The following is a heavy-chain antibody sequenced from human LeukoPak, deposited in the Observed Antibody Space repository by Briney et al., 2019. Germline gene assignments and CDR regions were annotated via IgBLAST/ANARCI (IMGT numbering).Heavy chain of an antibody. V-gene: IGHV1-46*01. CDR2: INPSGGST. Sequence: ASVKVSCKASGYTFTSYYMHWVRQAPGQGLEWMGIINPSGGSTSYAQKFQGRVTMTRDMSTSTVYMELSSLRSEDTAEYYCARETEMATRAEDYWGQGTLVTVSS. CDR3: ARETEMATRAEDY. J-gene: IGHJ4*02. D-gene: IGHD5-24*01. CDR1: GYTFTSYY.